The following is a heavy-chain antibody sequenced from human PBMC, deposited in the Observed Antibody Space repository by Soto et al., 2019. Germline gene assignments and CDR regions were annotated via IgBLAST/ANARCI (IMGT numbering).Heavy chain of an antibody. D-gene: IGHD2-21*01. Sequence: QITLKESGPPLVKPTQTLTLTCTFSGFSLSTSGVGVGWIRQPPGKALEWLALIYWDDDKRYSPSLKSRLTITKDTSKNQVVLTMTNMDPVDTATYYCAHVYSSDVSFDYWGQGTLVTVSS. CDR2: IYWDDDK. V-gene: IGHV2-5*02. CDR1: GFSLSTSGVG. CDR3: AHVYSSDVSFDY. J-gene: IGHJ4*02.